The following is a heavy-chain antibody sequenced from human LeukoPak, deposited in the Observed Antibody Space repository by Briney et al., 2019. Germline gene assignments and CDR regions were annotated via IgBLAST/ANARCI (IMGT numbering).Heavy chain of an antibody. CDR2: ISRTGNTI. D-gene: IGHD4-17*01. Sequence: GGSPRLSCTAAGFLFNDHYKSWGRPTPGKGVEGLSYISRTGNTIYYRDSVKGRFTISRDNANNQLHLQMDNLRAEDTAVYFCARDLGSSTVTTAFDYWGQGTLVTVSS. J-gene: IGHJ4*02. CDR3: ARDLGSSTVTTAFDY. CDR1: GFLFNDHY. V-gene: IGHV3-11*01.